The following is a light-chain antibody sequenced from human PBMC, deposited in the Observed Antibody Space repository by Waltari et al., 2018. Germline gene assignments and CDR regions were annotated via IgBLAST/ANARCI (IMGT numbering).Light chain of an antibody. CDR1: SSDVGSYNL. CDR3: CSYAGSSSYV. Sequence: QSALTQPASVSGSPGQSITISCTGTSSDVGSYNLVSWYQQHPGKAPTLMIYEVSKRPSGVSNRVSGSKSGNTASLTISGLQAEDEADYYCCSYAGSSSYVFGTGTKVTVL. V-gene: IGLV2-23*02. J-gene: IGLJ1*01. CDR2: EVS.